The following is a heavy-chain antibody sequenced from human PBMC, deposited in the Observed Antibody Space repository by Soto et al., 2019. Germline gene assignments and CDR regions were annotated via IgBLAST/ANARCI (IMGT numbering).Heavy chain of an antibody. CDR2: IIPIFGTA. V-gene: IGHV1-69*01. CDR1: GGTFSSYA. Sequence: QVQLVQSGAEVKKPGSTVKVSCKASGGTFSSYAISWVRQAPGQGLEWMGGIIPIFGTANYAQKFQGRVTITADESTSTAYMELSILRSEDTAVYYCAGYYYDSSGTPFDYWGQGTLVTVSS. CDR3: AGYYYDSSGTPFDY. J-gene: IGHJ4*02. D-gene: IGHD3-22*01.